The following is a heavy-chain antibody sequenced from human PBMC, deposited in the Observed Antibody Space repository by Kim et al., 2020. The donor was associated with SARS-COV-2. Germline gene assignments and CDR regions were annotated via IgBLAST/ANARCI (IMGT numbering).Heavy chain of an antibody. D-gene: IGHD6-13*01. CDR2: IDTNTGNP. Sequence: ASVKVSCKASGYAFTTHAMNWVRQAPGQGLEWMGWIDTNTGNPTYAQGFKGRFVFSLDTSVSTAYLHINSLGAEDSAMYFCAREWGISAAPQLDSWGQGSLVTVSS. J-gene: IGHJ4*02. CDR1: GYAFTTHA. V-gene: IGHV7-4-1*02. CDR3: AREWGISAAPQLDS.